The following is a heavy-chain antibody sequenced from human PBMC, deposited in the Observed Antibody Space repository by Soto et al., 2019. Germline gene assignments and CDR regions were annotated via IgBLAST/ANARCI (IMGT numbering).Heavy chain of an antibody. V-gene: IGHV3-11*04. CDR2: ISGSGDNI. J-gene: IGHJ5*02. Sequence: QVHLVESGGGVVKPAGSLRLSCAASGFTFSDYFMSWIRQAPGKGLEWVSFISGSGDNIKYADSVKGRFTISRDNAKNSLYLQMESLRDEDTAVYYCVRDSARIVVVPRVDGDNWFDPWGQGTLVTVSS. D-gene: IGHD2-2*01. CDR3: VRDSARIVVVPRVDGDNWFDP. CDR1: GFTFSDYF.